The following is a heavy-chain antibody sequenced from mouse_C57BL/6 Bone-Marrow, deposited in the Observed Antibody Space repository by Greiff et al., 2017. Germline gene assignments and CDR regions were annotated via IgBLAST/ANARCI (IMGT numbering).Heavy chain of an antibody. CDR1: GFTFSDYG. V-gene: IGHV5-17*01. CDR3: ARGDYAAY. J-gene: IGHJ3*01. Sequence: EVTVVESGGGLVKPGGSLKLSCAASGFTFSDYGLHWVRQAPEKGLEWVAYISSGSSTIYYADTVKGRFTISRDNAKNTLFLQMTSLRSEDTAMYYCARGDYAAYWGQGTLVTVSA. CDR2: ISSGSSTI. D-gene: IGHD1-1*02.